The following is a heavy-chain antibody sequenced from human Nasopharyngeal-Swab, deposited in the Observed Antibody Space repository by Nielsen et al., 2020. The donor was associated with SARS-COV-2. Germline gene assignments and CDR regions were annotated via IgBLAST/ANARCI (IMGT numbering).Heavy chain of an antibody. J-gene: IGHJ6*02. Sequence: WIRQPPGKGLEWVAVISYDGSNKYYADSVKGRFTISRDNSKNTLYLQMNSLRAEDTAVYYCARTNWNGLDGYYYYYYGMDVWGQGTTVTVSS. CDR3: ARTNWNGLDGYYYYYYGMDV. D-gene: IGHD1-1*01. CDR2: ISYDGSNK. V-gene: IGHV3-30-3*01.